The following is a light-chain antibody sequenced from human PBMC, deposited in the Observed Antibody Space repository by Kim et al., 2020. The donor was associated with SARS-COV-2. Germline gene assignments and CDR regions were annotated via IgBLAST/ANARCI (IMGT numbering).Light chain of an antibody. CDR3: SSYTSSSTLWV. Sequence: QPITISCTGTSSDIGDYNYVSWYQQHPGKAPKLMIYDVSNRPSGVSNRFSCSKSGNTASLTISGLQAEDEADYYCSSYTSSSTLWVFGGGTQLTVL. CDR1: SSDIGDYNY. V-gene: IGLV2-14*03. CDR2: DVS. J-gene: IGLJ3*02.